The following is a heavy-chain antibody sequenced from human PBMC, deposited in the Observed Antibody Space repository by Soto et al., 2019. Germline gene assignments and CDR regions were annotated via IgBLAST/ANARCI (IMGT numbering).Heavy chain of an antibody. J-gene: IGHJ4*02. V-gene: IGHV3-7*03. Sequence: EVQLVESGGGLVQPGGSLRLSCAASGFTFSSYWMSWVRQAPGKGLEWVANIKQDGSEKYYVDSVKGRFTISRDNAKNSLYLQMNSLRAEDTAVYYCATWGKYYYDSSGYSDYWGQGTLVTVSS. CDR3: ATWGKYYYDSSGYSDY. CDR1: GFTFSSYW. D-gene: IGHD3-22*01. CDR2: IKQDGSEK.